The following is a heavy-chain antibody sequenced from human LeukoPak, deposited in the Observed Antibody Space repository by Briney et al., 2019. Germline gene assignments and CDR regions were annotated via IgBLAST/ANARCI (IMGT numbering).Heavy chain of an antibody. CDR2: IYTSGST. V-gene: IGHV4-4*07. CDR1: GGSISSYY. J-gene: IGHJ5*02. D-gene: IGHD6-13*01. CDR3: ARRGVAAAGTRYNWFDP. Sequence: SETLSLTCTVSGGSISSYYWSWIRQPAGKGLEWIGRIYTSGSTNYNPSLKSRVTMSVDTSKNQFSLKLSSVTAADTAVYYCARRGVAAAGTRYNWFDPWGQGTLATVSS.